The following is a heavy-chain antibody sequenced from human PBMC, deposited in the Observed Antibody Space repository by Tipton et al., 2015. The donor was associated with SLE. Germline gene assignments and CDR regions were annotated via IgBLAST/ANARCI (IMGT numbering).Heavy chain of an antibody. CDR3: ARMFADGGDYFDY. CDR1: GGSISSGGYY. Sequence: TLSLTCTVSGGSISSGGYYWSWIRQHPGKGLEWIGYIYYSGSTYYNPSLKSRVTISVDTSKNQFSLKLSSVTAADTAVYYCARMFADGGDYFDYWGQGTLVTVS. V-gene: IGHV4-31*03. CDR2: IYYSGST. J-gene: IGHJ4*02. D-gene: IGHD3-10*02.